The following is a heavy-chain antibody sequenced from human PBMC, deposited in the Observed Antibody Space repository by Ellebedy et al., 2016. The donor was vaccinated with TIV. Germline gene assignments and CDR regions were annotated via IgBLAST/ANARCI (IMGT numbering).Heavy chain of an antibody. D-gene: IGHD4-11*01. CDR2: IKSDGSST. CDR3: ARDRGDYSISGP. CDR1: GFTFGRYR. Sequence: GESLKISXVASGFTFGRYRMHWVRQAPGNKLVWVSRIKSDGSSTTYADSVKGRFTTSRDNARNTLYLQMNSLRGENTAVYFLARDRGDYSISGPWGQGTLVTVSS. V-gene: IGHV3-74*01. J-gene: IGHJ5*02.